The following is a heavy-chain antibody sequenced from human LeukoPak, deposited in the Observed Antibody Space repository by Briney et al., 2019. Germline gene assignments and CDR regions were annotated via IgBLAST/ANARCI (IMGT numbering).Heavy chain of an antibody. CDR2: INHSGST. J-gene: IGHJ6*03. D-gene: IGHD3-3*01. Sequence: KTSETLSLTCAVYGGSFGGYYWSWIRQPPGKGLEWIGEINHSGSTNYNPSLKSRVTISVDTSKNQFSLKLSSVTAADTAVYYCARGRRYDFWSGPYYYYYYMDVWGKGTTVTVSS. V-gene: IGHV4-34*01. CDR1: GGSFGGYY. CDR3: ARGRRYDFWSGPYYYYYYMDV.